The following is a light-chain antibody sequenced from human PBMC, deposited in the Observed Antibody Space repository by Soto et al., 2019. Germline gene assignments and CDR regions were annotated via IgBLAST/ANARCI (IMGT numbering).Light chain of an antibody. V-gene: IGLV1-44*01. CDR3: AAWDDSLKSWV. Sequence: QSVLTQPPSASGTPGQRVTISCSGSSSNIGRNAVNWYQQLPGTVPKLLIYGNYQRPSGVPDRFSGSESATSASLAISGLQSEDEADYYCAAWDDSLKSWVFGGGTQLTV. CDR2: GNY. J-gene: IGLJ3*02. CDR1: SSNIGRNA.